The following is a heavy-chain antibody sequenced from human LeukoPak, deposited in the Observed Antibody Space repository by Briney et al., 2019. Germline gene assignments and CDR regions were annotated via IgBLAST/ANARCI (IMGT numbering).Heavy chain of an antibody. J-gene: IGHJ4*02. CDR1: GFTFSSYA. Sequence: GGSLRLSCAASGFTFSSYAMSWVRQAPGKGLEWVSAISGSGGSTDYADSVKGRFTISRDNSKNTLYLQMNSLRAEDTAVYYCAKAPSLLWFGESYFDYWGQGTLVTVSS. V-gene: IGHV3-23*01. CDR3: AKAPSLLWFGESYFDY. D-gene: IGHD3-10*01. CDR2: ISGSGGST.